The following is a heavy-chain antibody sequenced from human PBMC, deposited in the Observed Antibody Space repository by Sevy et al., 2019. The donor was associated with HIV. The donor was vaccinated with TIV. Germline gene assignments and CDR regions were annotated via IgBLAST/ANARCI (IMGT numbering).Heavy chain of an antibody. D-gene: IGHD3-22*01. V-gene: IGHV5-51*01. Sequence: GESLKISCQGSGYSFTSHWIGWVRHMPGKGLEWMGIICPEDSETRYSPSFQGQVTFSADKSVSTAYLQWSSLKASDTAMYYCATSRSGYFDSTGYYIHWGQGTLVTVSS. CDR2: ICPEDSET. J-gene: IGHJ4*02. CDR3: ATSRSGYFDSTGYYIH. CDR1: GYSFTSHW.